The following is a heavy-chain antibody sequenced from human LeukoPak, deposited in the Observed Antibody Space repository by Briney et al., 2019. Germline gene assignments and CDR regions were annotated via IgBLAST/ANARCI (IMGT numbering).Heavy chain of an antibody. CDR3: ARNSSYYNTGGFDY. D-gene: IGHD3-10*01. CDR2: IYYSGST. Sequence: PSETLTLTCTVSGASMRGSTYYWAWIRQTPGKGLEWIGSIYYSGSTHYTPSLKSRVTMSVDTSKNQFSLRVSSVTAADTAVYYCARNSSYYNTGGFDYWGQGILDTVSS. CDR1: GASMRGSTYY. J-gene: IGHJ4*02. V-gene: IGHV4-39*01.